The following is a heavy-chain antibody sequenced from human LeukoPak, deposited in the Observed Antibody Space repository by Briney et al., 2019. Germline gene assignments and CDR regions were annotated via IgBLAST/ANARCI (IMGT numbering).Heavy chain of an antibody. CDR1: GGSISSYY. CDR3: VRSPQLDP. Sequence: PSETLSLTCSVSGGSISSYYWSWVRQPPGKGLEWIGCIQNSVTSYTDNPSLQSRVTISVDTSKNQFSLKVTSVTAADTAVYYCVRSPQLDPWGQGTLVTVSS. J-gene: IGHJ5*02. CDR2: IQNSVTSY. V-gene: IGHV4-59*01.